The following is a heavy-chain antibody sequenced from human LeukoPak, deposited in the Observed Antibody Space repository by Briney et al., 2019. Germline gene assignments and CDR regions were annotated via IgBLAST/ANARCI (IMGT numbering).Heavy chain of an antibody. Sequence: GASVKVSCKASGYTFTGYHIHWVRQAPGQGLEWMGRINPYSGDTNFAQKFQGRVTMTRDTSITTAYMDLSSLTPDDTAVYFCARDLLFQSSGYRPFDIWGRGTRVPVSS. CDR1: GYTFTGYH. V-gene: IGHV1-2*06. CDR3: ARDLLFQSSGYRPFDI. J-gene: IGHJ4*02. D-gene: IGHD3-22*01. CDR2: INPYSGDT.